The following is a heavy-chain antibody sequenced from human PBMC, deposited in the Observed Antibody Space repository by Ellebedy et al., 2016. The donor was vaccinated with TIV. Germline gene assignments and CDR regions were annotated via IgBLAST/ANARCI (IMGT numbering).Heavy chain of an antibody. CDR3: ARGLIAVAGNWFDP. Sequence: SETLSLTXTVSGGSISSSYYWSWIRQPPGKGLEWIGEINHSGSTNYNPSLKSRVTISVDTSKNQFSLKLSSVTAADTAVYYCARGLIAVAGNWFDPWGQGTLVTVSS. V-gene: IGHV4-34*01. CDR2: INHSGST. CDR1: GGSISSSYY. J-gene: IGHJ5*02. D-gene: IGHD6-19*01.